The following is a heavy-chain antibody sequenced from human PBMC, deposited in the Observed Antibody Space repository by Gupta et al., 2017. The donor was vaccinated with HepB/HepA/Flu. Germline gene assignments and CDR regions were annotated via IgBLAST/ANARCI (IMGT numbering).Heavy chain of an antibody. CDR2: INHSAST. D-gene: IGHD3-22*01. J-gene: IGHJ4*02. CDR3: ARVAHYYDRSGEYPRSPFDY. Sequence: QVQLQQWGAGLLKPSETLSLTCAVYGGSFRGYYWRWSRQPPGKGLEGIGEINHSASTNYTPSLKSRVTISVDTSKNQFSLKLSSVTAADTAVYYCARVAHYYDRSGEYPRSPFDYWGQGTLVTGAS. CDR1: GGSFRGYY. V-gene: IGHV4-34*01.